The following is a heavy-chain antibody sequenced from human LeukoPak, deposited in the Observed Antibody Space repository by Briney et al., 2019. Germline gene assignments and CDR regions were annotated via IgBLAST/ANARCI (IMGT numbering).Heavy chain of an antibody. CDR2: ICAYNGNT. CDR3: ARDSAGYCSSTSCYAEDY. Sequence: GASVTVSCKASGYTFTSYGISWVRQAPGQGREGMGWICAYNGNTNYAQKLQGRVTMTTDTSTSTAYMELRSLRSDDTAVYYCARDSAGYCSSTSCYAEDYWGQGTLVTVSS. J-gene: IGHJ4*02. V-gene: IGHV1-18*04. D-gene: IGHD2-2*01. CDR1: GYTFTSYG.